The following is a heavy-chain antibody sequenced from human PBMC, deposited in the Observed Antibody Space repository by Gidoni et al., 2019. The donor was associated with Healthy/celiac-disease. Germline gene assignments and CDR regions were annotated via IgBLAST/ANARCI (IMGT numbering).Heavy chain of an antibody. Sequence: EVQLLESGGGLVQPGGSLRLSCAASGFTFSSYAMSWVRQAPGKGLSWVSAIIGSGGSTYYADSVKGRFTISRDNSKNTLYLQMNSLRAEDTAVYYCAKDVSVQLWFWGDYWGQGTLVTVSS. J-gene: IGHJ4*02. CDR2: IIGSGGST. CDR3: AKDVSVQLWFWGDY. D-gene: IGHD5-18*01. V-gene: IGHV3-23*01. CDR1: GFTFSSYA.